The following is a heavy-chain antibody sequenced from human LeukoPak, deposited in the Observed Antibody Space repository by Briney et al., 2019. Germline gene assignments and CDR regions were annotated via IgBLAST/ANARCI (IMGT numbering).Heavy chain of an antibody. V-gene: IGHV3-9*01. CDR3: TKDQTPQRRELTGFDP. D-gene: IGHD6-25*01. J-gene: IGHJ5*02. CDR1: GFTFDDYA. Sequence: PGGSLRLSCAASGFTFDDYAMRWVRQAPGKGLEWLSGISWNSGSIGYADSVKGRFTISRDNAKNSLYLQMNSLRGEDTALYYCTKDQTPQRRELTGFDPWGQGTLVTVSS. CDR2: ISWNSGSI.